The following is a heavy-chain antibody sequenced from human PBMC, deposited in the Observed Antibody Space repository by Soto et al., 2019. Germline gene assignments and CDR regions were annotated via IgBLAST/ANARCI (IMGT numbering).Heavy chain of an antibody. J-gene: IGHJ4*02. D-gene: IGHD6-19*01. Sequence: SVKVSCKASGYSFNGYNLHWVRQAPGHVLEWIGWINPDSGGTNYAQKFQGRFTMTTDTSISTGYMEVDSLRSDDAAVYYCAREYSSAWVDGWGRGTLVTFS. CDR3: AREYSSAWVDG. CDR1: GYSFNGYN. V-gene: IGHV1-2*02. CDR2: INPDSGGT.